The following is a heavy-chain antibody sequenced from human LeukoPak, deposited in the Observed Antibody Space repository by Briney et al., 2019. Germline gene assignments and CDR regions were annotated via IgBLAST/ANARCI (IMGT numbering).Heavy chain of an antibody. D-gene: IGHD2-15*01. V-gene: IGHV1-24*01. CDR1: GYTLTELS. J-gene: IGHJ4*02. CDR2: FDPEHGET. CDR3: ARGPHLYCSGGSCYSYDY. Sequence: ASVKVSCKVSGYTLTELSMHWVRQAPGKGLEWMGGFDPEHGETVYAQKFQGRVTMTEDTSTDTAYMELTSLRSEDTAVYYCARGPHLYCSGGSCYSYDYWGQGTLVTVSS.